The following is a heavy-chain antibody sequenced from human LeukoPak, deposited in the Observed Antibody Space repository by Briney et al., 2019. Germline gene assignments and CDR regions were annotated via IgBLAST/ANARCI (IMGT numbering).Heavy chain of an antibody. V-gene: IGHV4-59*02. J-gene: IGHJ3*02. CDR2: IYYTGAA. CDR1: GGSVSGYF. D-gene: IGHD3-22*01. Sequence: SETLSLTCTVSGGSVSGYFWGWIRQPPGEGLEFIGYIYYTGAASYKPSLSSRVTMSVDTSKNQFSLKLSSVTAADTAVYYCARPMKQWLLRNDAFDIWGQGTMVTVSS. CDR3: ARPMKQWLLRNDAFDI.